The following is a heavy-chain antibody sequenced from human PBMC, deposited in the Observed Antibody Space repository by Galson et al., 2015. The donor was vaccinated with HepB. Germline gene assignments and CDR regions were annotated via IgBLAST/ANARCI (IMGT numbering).Heavy chain of an antibody. Sequence: TLSLTCTVSGGSISSYYWSWIRQPPGKGLEWIGYIYYSGSTNYNPSLKSRVTISVDTSKNQFSLKLSPVTAADTAVYYCARDGVAGDGYFDYWGQGTLVTVSS. CDR3: ARDGVAGDGYFDY. D-gene: IGHD3-16*01. J-gene: IGHJ4*02. CDR1: GGSISSYY. CDR2: IYYSGST. V-gene: IGHV4-59*01.